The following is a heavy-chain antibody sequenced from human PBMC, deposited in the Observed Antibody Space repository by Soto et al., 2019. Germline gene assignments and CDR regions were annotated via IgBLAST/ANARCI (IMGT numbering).Heavy chain of an antibody. V-gene: IGHV1-24*01. CDR3: ATASVGAPWYFDY. CDR2: LDPEDGET. J-gene: IGHJ4*02. Sequence: ASVKVSCKVSGYTLTELSMHWVRQAPGKGLEWMGGLDPEDGETIYAQKFQGRVTMTEDTSTDTAYMELSSLRSEDTDVYYCATASVGAPWYFDYWGQGTLVTVSS. D-gene: IGHD1-26*01. CDR1: GYTLTELS.